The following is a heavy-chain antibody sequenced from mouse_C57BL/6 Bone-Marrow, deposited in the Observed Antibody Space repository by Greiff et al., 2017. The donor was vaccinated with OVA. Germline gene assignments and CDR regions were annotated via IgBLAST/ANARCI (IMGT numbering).Heavy chain of an antibody. V-gene: IGHV1-75*01. J-gene: IGHJ2*01. Sequence: VKLMESGPELVKPGASVKISCKASGYTFTDYYINWVKQRPGQGLEWIGWIFPGSGSTYYNEKFKGKATLTVDKSSSTAYMLRSSLTSEDSAVYFCARSLPYYVDYWGQGTTLTVSS. CDR3: ARSLPYYVDY. CDR1: GYTFTDYY. CDR2: IFPGSGST.